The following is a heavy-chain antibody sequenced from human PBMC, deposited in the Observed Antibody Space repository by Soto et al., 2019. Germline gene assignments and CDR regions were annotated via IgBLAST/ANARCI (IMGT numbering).Heavy chain of an antibody. CDR1: GGSISSYY. V-gene: IGHV4-59*08. D-gene: IGHD5-18*01. J-gene: IGHJ4*02. CDR3: ARHGGGYSYDY. Sequence: PSETLSLTCTVSGGSISSYYWSWIRQPPGKGLEWIGYITYSGSTYYNPSLKSRFTISLDASKNQFSLKLSSVTAADTAVYYCARHGGGYSYDYWGQGTLVTVSS. CDR2: ITYSGST.